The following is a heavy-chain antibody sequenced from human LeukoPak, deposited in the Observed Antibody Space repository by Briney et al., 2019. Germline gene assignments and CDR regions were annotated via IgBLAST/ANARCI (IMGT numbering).Heavy chain of an antibody. J-gene: IGHJ5*02. V-gene: IGHV4-59*01. CDR3: ARDNIPNWFDP. Sequence: GSTNYNPSLKSRVTILVDTSKNRFSLKLSSVIAADTAVYYCARDNIPNWFDPWGQGTLVTVSS. CDR2: GST.